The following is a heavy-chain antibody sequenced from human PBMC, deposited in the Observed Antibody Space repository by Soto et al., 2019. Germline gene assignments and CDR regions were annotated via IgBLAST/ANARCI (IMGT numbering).Heavy chain of an antibody. D-gene: IGHD3-10*01. CDR1: GYTFTSYY. CDR3: ARDGPHYYGSGSYLYTLYYYYGMDV. J-gene: IGHJ6*02. V-gene: IGHV1-46*01. Sequence: ASVKVSCKASGYTFTSYYMHWVRQAPGQGLEWMGIINPSGGSTSYAQKFQGRVTMTRDTSTSTVYMELSSLRSEDTAVYYCARDGPHYYGSGSYLYTLYYYYGMDVWGQGTTVTVSS. CDR2: INPSGGST.